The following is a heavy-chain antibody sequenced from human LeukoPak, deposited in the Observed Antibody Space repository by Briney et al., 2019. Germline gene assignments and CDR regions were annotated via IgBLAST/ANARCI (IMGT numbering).Heavy chain of an antibody. D-gene: IGHD1-26*01. CDR2: IYYNGNT. J-gene: IGHJ4*02. CDR3: ARTVGAHRFDY. V-gene: IGHV4-39*01. CDR1: GGSISSSDYY. Sequence: SETLSLTCTVSGGSISSSDYYWGWIRQPPGERLEWIGTIYYNGNTYYNPSLQSRVIISVDTSKNQFSLKLTSVTAPDTAVYYCARTVGAHRFDYWGQGILVTVSS.